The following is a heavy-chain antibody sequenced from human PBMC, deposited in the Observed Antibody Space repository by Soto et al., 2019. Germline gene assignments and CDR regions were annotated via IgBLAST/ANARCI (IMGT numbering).Heavy chain of an antibody. CDR3: ERHRQLVFYYYDCMDV. J-gene: IGHJ6*02. D-gene: IGHD6-13*01. CDR2: INPSGGST. CDR1: GYTFTSYY. Sequence: QVQLVQSGAEVKKPGASLKVSCKASGYTFTSYYMHWMRQAPGQGLEWMGKINPSGGSTSNAQKFQGRVTRTRDTSTTTVYMELSSLRSEDTAVYYCERHRQLVFYYYDCMDVWGQGTMVTVSS. V-gene: IGHV1-46*01.